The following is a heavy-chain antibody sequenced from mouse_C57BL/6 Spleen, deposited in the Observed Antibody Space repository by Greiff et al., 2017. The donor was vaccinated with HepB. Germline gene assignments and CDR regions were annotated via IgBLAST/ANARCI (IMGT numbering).Heavy chain of an antibody. J-gene: IGHJ2*01. CDR2: INPGSGGT. CDR3: ARSEDYFDY. Sequence: LQESGAELVRPGTSVKVSCKASGYAFTNYLIEWVKQRPGQGLEWIGVINPGSGGTNYNEKFKGKATLTADKSSSTAYMQLSSLTSEDSAVYFCARSEDYFDYWGQGTTLTVSS. V-gene: IGHV1-54*01. CDR1: GYAFTNYL.